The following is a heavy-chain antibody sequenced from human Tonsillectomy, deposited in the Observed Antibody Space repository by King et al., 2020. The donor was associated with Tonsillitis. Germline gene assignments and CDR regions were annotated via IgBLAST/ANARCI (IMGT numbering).Heavy chain of an antibody. D-gene: IGHD4-17*01. V-gene: IGHV3-23*04. J-gene: IGHJ6*02. Sequence: VQLVESGGGLVQPGGSLRLSCAASGFTFSSYAMSWVRQAPGKGLEWVSAISGSGGSTYYADSVKGRFTISRDNSKNTLYLQMNSLRAEDTAVYYCAKDPGRYDDYGIYYYYGMDVWGQGTTVTVSS. CDR2: ISGSGGST. CDR3: AKDPGRYDDYGIYYYYGMDV. CDR1: GFTFSSYA.